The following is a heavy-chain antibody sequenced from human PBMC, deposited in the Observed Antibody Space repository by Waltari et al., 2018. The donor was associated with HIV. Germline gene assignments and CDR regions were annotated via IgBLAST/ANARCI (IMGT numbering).Heavy chain of an antibody. J-gene: IGHJ4*02. CDR2: IWYYGSNK. CDR1: GFTFKNYG. CDR3: ARDRGGSSSLVLDS. D-gene: IGHD6-6*01. V-gene: IGHV3-33*01. Sequence: QVQLVESGGGVVQPGRSLRLSCAASGFTFKNYGMHWVRQAPGKGVGWGGVIWYYGSNKYYADPMKGRFTISRDKSKNRLYLQMNSLRAEDTAVYYCARDRGGSSSLVLDSWGQGTLVTVSS.